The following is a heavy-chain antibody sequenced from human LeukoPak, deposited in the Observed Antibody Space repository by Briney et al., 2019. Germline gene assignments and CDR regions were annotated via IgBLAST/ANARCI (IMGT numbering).Heavy chain of an antibody. D-gene: IGHD3-3*01. J-gene: IGHJ4*02. V-gene: IGHV3-7*01. CDR2: IKHDGSEK. CDR1: GFIFTNYF. CDR3: ATDRGWRTSGYYLYYFEY. Sequence: GGSLRLSCAASGFIFTNYFMSWVRQAPGKGLEWVASIKHDGSEKYYVDSVRGRFTISRDNTMNSLYLQMSSLRAEYTAVYYCATDRGWRTSGYYLYYFEYWGQGTLVTYSS.